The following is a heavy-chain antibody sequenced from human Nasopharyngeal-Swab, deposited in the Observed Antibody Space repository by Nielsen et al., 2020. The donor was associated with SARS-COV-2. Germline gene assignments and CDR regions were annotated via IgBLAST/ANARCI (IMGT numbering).Heavy chain of an antibody. V-gene: IGHV3-21*01. Sequence: LSLTCAASGFTFSSYSMNWVRQAPGKGLEWVSSISSSSSYIYYADSVKGRFTISRDNAKNSLYLQMNSLRAEDTAVYYCARDDGDYADYWGQGTLVTVSS. D-gene: IGHD4-17*01. CDR2: ISSSSSYI. CDR3: ARDDGDYADY. CDR1: GFTFSSYS. J-gene: IGHJ4*02.